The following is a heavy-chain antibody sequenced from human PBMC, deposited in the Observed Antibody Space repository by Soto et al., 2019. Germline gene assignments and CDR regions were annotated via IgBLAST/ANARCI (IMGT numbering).Heavy chain of an antibody. CDR2: ICYSGSA. J-gene: IGHJ4*02. D-gene: IGHD3-10*01. V-gene: IGHV4-39*07. CDR3: ARDTLVRGLDY. CDR1: GTSISNSNFC. Sequence: SETLSLTCTGSGTSISNSNFCWCWVRQPPGKGLEWIGSICYSGSAYYSPSLYSRVTLSVDTSTNQFSLKLTSVTAADTAVYYCARDTLVRGLDYWGKGTLVTVS.